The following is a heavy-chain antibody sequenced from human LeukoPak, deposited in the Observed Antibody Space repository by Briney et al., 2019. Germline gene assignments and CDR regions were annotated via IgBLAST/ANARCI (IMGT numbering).Heavy chain of an antibody. V-gene: IGHV4-59*11. J-gene: IGHJ4*02. CDR2: IYYSGST. D-gene: IGHD4-17*01. CDR3: ARAGAYGDYVFDY. Sequence: PSETLSLTCTVSGGSISSHYWSWIRQPPGKGLEWIGYIYYSGSTNYNPSLKSRVTISVDTSKNQFSLKLSSVTAADTAVYYCARAGAYGDYVFDYWGQGTLVTVSS. CDR1: GGSISSHY.